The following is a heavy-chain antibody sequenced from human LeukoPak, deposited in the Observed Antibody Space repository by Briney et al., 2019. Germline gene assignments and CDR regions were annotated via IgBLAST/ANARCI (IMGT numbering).Heavy chain of an antibody. CDR1: GFILSGYE. Sequence: GGSLRLSCAASGFILSGYEMNWVRQAPGKGLEWVSSISRYSRTIDYAGSVRGRFTISRDNPENSLYLQMNSLRAEDTAVYYRARAIGPPNCSSTSCYLDYWGQGTLVTVSS. CDR3: ARAIGPPNCSSTSCYLDY. D-gene: IGHD2-2*01. V-gene: IGHV3-48*03. CDR2: ISRYSRTI. J-gene: IGHJ4*02.